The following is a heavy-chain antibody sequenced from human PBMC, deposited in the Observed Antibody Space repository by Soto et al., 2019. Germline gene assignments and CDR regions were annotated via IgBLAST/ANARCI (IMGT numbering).Heavy chain of an antibody. Sequence: GGSLRLSCAASGFTVSSNYMSWVRQAPGKGLEWVSVIYSGGSTYYADSVKGRFTISRDNSKNTLYLQMNSVRAEDTAVYYCARVSLRHSFDFWGQGTQVTVSS. CDR1: GFTVSSNY. CDR2: IYSGGST. V-gene: IGHV3-66*01. CDR3: ARVSLRHSFDF. J-gene: IGHJ4*02.